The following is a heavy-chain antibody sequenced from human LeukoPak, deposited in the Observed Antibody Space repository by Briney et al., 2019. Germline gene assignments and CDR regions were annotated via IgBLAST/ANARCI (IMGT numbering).Heavy chain of an antibody. CDR3: ASTTGDRDY. V-gene: IGHV3-21*01. Sequence: GGSLRLSCVASGFTFSSYSMNWVRQAPGKGLEWVSYISGSSTYIYYVDSLKGRFTISRDNAKNSLYLQMNSLRVEDTAVYYCASTTGDRDYWGQGTLVHVSS. CDR2: ISGSSTYI. D-gene: IGHD7-27*01. CDR1: GFTFSSYS. J-gene: IGHJ4*02.